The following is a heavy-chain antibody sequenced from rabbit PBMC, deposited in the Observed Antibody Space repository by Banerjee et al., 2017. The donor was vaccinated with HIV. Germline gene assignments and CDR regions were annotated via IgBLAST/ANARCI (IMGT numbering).Heavy chain of an antibody. Sequence: QEQVVESGGGLVTLGGSLKLSCKASGIDFSTYGISWVRQAPGKGLEWIACIYPGSSGDTYYASWAKGRFTISKTSSTTVTLQMTSLTAADTATYFCARDLAGVIGWNFGLWGPGTLVTVS. CDR2: IYPGSSGDT. J-gene: IGHJ4*01. D-gene: IGHD4-1*01. V-gene: IGHV1S45*01. CDR1: GIDFSTYG. CDR3: ARDLAGVIGWNFGL.